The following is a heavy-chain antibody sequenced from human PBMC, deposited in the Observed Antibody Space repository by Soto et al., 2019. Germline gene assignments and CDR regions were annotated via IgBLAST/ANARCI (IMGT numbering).Heavy chain of an antibody. CDR1: GGSFSGYD. V-gene: IGHV4-34*01. D-gene: IGHD5-18*01. CDR2: INHSGST. Sequence: SETLCLTCAVDGGSFSGYDWSWIRQPPGKGLEWIGEINHSGSTNYNPSLKSRVTISVDTSKNQFSLKLSSVTAADTAVYYCARGPIQLWLLRVGPYYFDYWGQGTLVTVSS. J-gene: IGHJ4*02. CDR3: ARGPIQLWLLRVGPYYFDY.